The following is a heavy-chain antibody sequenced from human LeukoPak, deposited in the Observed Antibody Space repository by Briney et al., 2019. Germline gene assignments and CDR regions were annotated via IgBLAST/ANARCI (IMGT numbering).Heavy chain of an antibody. CDR3: ARDSPYYYDSSGYHHAFDI. D-gene: IGHD3-22*01. J-gene: IGHJ3*02. CDR2: IYSGGST. Sequence: PGGSLRLSCAASGFTVSSNYMSWVRRAPGKGLEWVSVIYSGGSTYYADSVKGRFTISRDNSKNTLYLQMNSLRAEDTAVYYCARDSPYYYDSSGYHHAFDIWGQGTMVTVSS. V-gene: IGHV3-53*01. CDR1: GFTVSSNY.